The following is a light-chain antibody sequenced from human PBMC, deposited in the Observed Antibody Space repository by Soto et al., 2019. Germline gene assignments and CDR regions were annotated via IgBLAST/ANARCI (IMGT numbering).Light chain of an antibody. CDR2: AAS. J-gene: IGKJ4*01. CDR1: QGISSF. Sequence: IQLTQSPSSLSASVGDRVTITCRASQGISSFLAWYQQKPGKAPNLLIYAASTLQTGVPSRFSGGGSGTGFTLTIDNLQPEDFATYYCQQVDAYPSTFGGGTKVE. CDR3: QQVDAYPST. V-gene: IGKV1-9*01.